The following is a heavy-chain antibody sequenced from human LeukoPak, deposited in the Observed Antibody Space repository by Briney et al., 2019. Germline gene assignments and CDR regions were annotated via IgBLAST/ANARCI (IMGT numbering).Heavy chain of an antibody. CDR1: GFIFSSHA. V-gene: IGHV3-23*01. Sequence: PGGSLRLSCAASGFIFSSHAMSWVRQAPGKGLEWVSAITGSDGTTHYADSVKGRFTISRDNSKNTLYLQMNSLRAEDTAVYYCARELSGWTPPDYWGQGTLVTVSS. J-gene: IGHJ4*02. CDR2: ITGSDGTT. CDR3: ARELSGWTPPDY. D-gene: IGHD6-19*01.